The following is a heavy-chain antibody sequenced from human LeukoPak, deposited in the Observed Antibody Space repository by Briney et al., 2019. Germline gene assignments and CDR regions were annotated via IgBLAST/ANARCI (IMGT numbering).Heavy chain of an antibody. V-gene: IGHV4-61*02. J-gene: IGHJ3*02. Sequence: SETLSLTCTVSGGSISSGSYYWSWIRQPAGKGLEWIGRIYTSGSTNYNPSLKSRVTISVDTSKNQFSLKLSSVTAADTAVYSCARALRYFDWLLDSYAFDIWGQGTMVTVSS. D-gene: IGHD3-9*01. CDR2: IYTSGST. CDR1: GGSISSGSYY. CDR3: ARALRYFDWLLDSYAFDI.